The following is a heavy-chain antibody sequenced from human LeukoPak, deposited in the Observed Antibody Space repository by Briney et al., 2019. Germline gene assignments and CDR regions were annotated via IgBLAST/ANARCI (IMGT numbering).Heavy chain of an antibody. CDR1: GYTFSRYW. J-gene: IGHJ4*02. CDR3: TTDTFGARDT. D-gene: IGHD2-21*02. Sequence: GGSLRLSCAASGYTFSRYWMHWVRQGPGKGLVWVSRINEDGSSTSYAESVRGRFTISRDNAKNTLYLQMNSLRAEDAAVYYCTTDTFGARDTWGQGTLVTVSS. V-gene: IGHV3-74*01. CDR2: INEDGSST.